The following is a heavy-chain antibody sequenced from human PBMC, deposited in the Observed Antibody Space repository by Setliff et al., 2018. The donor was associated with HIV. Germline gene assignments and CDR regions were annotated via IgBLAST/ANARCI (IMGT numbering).Heavy chain of an antibody. J-gene: IGHJ4*02. D-gene: IGHD3-3*01. CDR1: GGSISSHY. CDR3: ARANFWSGYYGY. CDR2: MYYSGST. V-gene: IGHV4-59*11. Sequence: SETLSLTCTVSGGSISSHYWSWIRQPPGKGLEWIGYMYYSGSTNYNPSLKSRVTISVDTSKNQFSLKLSSVTAADTAVYYCARANFWSGYYGYWGQGTLVTVSS.